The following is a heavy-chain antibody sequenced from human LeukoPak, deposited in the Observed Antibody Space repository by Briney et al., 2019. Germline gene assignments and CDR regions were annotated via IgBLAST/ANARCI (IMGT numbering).Heavy chain of an antibody. D-gene: IGHD6-13*01. CDR2: ITSNGGST. J-gene: IGHJ3*02. CDR1: GFSFSNYP. Sequence: PGGSLRLSCAASGFSFSNYPMHWVRQAPGKGLEYVSAITSNGGSTFYATSVKGRFTISRDNSKNMLYLQMGSLRAEDVGVYYCAKEGKGRSPLSIAAPGTKDDAFDIWGQGTMVTVSS. CDR3: AKEGKGRSPLSIAAPGTKDDAFDI. V-gene: IGHV3-64*01.